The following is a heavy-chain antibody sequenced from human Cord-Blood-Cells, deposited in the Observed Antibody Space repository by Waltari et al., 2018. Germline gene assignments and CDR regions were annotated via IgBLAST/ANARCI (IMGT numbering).Heavy chain of an antibody. CDR3: ARGRGGSYYFDY. J-gene: IGHJ4*02. CDR1: GGSFSGYY. Sequence: QVQLQQWGAGLLKPSETLSLTCAVYGGSFSGYYWSWIRQPPGKGLEWIGEINHSGSTNYNPSLKSRVTISVDTSKNQFSLKLSSVTAADTAVYYCARGRGGSYYFDYWGQGTLVTVSS. CDR2: INHSGST. V-gene: IGHV4-34*01. D-gene: IGHD1-26*01.